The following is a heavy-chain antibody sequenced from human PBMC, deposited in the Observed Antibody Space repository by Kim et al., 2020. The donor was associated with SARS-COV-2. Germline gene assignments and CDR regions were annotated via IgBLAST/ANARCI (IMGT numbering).Heavy chain of an antibody. CDR2: ISKDSGTI. D-gene: IGHD3-10*01. V-gene: IGHV3-9*01. CDR3: GKDDGSGSLDS. J-gene: IGHJ4*02. Sequence: GGSLRLSCAASGFTFGNYDMHWVRLGPGKGLEGVSSISKDSGTIVAYADSVKGRFTISRENAKSTLYLQMSRLRAEDTALYYCGKDDGSGSLDSWGQGTLVTVSS. CDR1: GFTFGNYD.